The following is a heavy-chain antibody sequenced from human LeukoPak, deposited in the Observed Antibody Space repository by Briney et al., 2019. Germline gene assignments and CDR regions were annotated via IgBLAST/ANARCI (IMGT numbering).Heavy chain of an antibody. CDR3: AKTKVVPAAMRAYDSYGMDV. D-gene: IGHD2-2*01. Sequence: GGSLRLSCAASGFTFSSYGMHWVRQAPGKGLEWVAVISYDGSTKYYADSVKGRFTISRDNSKNTLYLQMNSLRAEDTAVYYCAKTKVVPAAMRAYDSYGMDVWGQGTTVTVSS. CDR2: ISYDGSTK. J-gene: IGHJ6*02. V-gene: IGHV3-30*18. CDR1: GFTFSSYG.